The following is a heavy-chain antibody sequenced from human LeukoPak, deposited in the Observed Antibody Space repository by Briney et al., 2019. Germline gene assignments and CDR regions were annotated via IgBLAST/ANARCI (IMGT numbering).Heavy chain of an antibody. CDR2: IYPGYSDT. Sequence: GESLKISSKGSGYSFTSYWLGCVRQMPGKGLECMGIIYPGYSDTRYSPSFQGKITISAAKSISTAYLQWSSLKASDTAMYYCAIWVDSKSVDYWGQRTLVTVSS. CDR1: GYSFTSYW. CDR3: AIWVDSKSVDY. V-gene: IGHV5-51*01. J-gene: IGHJ4*02. D-gene: IGHD3-10*01.